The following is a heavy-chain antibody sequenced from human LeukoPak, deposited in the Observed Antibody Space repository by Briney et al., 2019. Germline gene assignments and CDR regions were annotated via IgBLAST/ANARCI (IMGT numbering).Heavy chain of an antibody. D-gene: IGHD6-13*01. V-gene: IGHV1-2*04. Sequence: GASVKVSCKASGYTFTGYYMHWVRQAPGQGLEWMGWINPNSGGTNYAQKFQGWVTMTRDTSISTAYMELSRLRSDDTAVYYCARDSVDSRRWYQVDYWGQGTLVHVSS. J-gene: IGHJ4*02. CDR1: GYTFTGYY. CDR2: INPNSGGT. CDR3: ARDSVDSRRWYQVDY.